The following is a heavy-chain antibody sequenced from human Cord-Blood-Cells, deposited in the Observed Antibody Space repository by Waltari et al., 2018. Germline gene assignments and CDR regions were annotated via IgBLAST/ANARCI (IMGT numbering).Heavy chain of an antibody. CDR2: INDSGST. Sequence: QVQLQQWGAGLLKPSETLSLTCAVYGGSFSGYYWSWIRQPPGKGLEWIGEINDSGSTNYNPSLKSRVTISVDTSKNQFSLKLSSVTAADTAVYYCASYGSGSYRSWFDPWGQGTLVTVSS. CDR3: ASYGSGSYRSWFDP. CDR1: GGSFSGYY. D-gene: IGHD3-10*01. V-gene: IGHV4-34*01. J-gene: IGHJ5*02.